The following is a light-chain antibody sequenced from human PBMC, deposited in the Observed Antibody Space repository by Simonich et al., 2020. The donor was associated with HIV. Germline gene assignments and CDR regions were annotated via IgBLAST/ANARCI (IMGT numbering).Light chain of an antibody. J-gene: IGLJ3*02. V-gene: IGLV2-14*01. CDR3: SSYKSSSTWV. CDR1: SSDVGGYNY. CDR2: EVS. Sequence: QSALTQPASVSGSPGQSITISCTGTSSDVGGYNYVSWYQQHPGKAPKRMIYEVSNRPAGVSKRFSGSKSGNTASLTISGLQAEDEADYYCSSYKSSSTWVFGGGTKLTVL.